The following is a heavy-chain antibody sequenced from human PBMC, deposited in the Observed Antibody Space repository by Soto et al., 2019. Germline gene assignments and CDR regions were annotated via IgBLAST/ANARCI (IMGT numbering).Heavy chain of an antibody. D-gene: IGHD3-10*01. V-gene: IGHV1-46*03. CDR2: INPSGGST. J-gene: IGHJ4*02. CDR1: GYTFTSYY. CDR3: ARDGSYGSGSYYNLPFDY. Sequence: ASVKVSCKASGYTFTSYYMHWVRQAPGQGLEWMGIINPSGGSTSYAQKFQGRVTMTRDTSTSTVYMELSSLRSEGTAVYYCARDGSYGSGSYYNLPFDYWGQGTLVTVS.